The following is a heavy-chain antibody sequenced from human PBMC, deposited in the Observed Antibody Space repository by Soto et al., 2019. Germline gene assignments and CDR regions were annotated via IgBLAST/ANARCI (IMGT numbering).Heavy chain of an antibody. J-gene: IGHJ5*02. CDR1: GYSFTSYR. CDR3: ARGYCTTTICDPWFDP. CDR2: IYPGDSDT. V-gene: IGHV5-51*04. D-gene: IGHD2-2*01. Sequence: GESLKISCTGVGYSFTSYRIGWVRQMPGKGLEWMGIIYPGDSDTRYSPSFQGQVTISADKPITTAYLQWSSLKASDTAMYYCARGYCTTTICDPWFDPWGQGTLVTVSS.